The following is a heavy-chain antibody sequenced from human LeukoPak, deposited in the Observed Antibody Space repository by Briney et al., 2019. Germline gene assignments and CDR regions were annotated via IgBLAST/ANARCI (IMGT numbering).Heavy chain of an antibody. CDR3: ARVIVVVPAAIRWFDP. CDR2: IYYSGST. CDR1: GGSISSYY. V-gene: IGHV4-59*01. D-gene: IGHD2-2*01. J-gene: IGHJ5*02. Sequence: SETLSLTCTVSGGSISSYYWSWIRQPPGKGLEWIGYIYYSGSTNYNPFLKSRVTISVDTSKNQFSLKLSSVTAADTAVYYCARVIVVVPAAIRWFDPWGQGTLVTVSS.